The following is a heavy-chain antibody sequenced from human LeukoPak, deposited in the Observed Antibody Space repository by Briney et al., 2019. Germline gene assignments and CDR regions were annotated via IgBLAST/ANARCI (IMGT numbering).Heavy chain of an antibody. CDR2: MSGRGGST. CDR3: ARDSPGWEKYCYYYLDV. V-gene: IGHV3-23*01. D-gene: IGHD1-26*01. J-gene: IGHJ6*03. CDR1: GFTFSSYA. Sequence: GGSLRLSCAASGFTFSSYAMSWVRQAPGKGLEWVSAMSGRGGSTYYADCVKGRFTISRDNAKNTLYLQMNSLRAEDTAVYYCARDSPGWEKYCYYYLDVWGKGTTVTISS.